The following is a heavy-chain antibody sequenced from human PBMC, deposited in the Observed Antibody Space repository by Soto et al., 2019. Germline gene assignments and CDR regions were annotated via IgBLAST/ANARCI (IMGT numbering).Heavy chain of an antibody. V-gene: IGHV4-59*08. Sequence: SETLSLTCTVSGGSISSYYWSWIRQPPGKGLEWIGYIYYSGSTNYNPSLKSRVTISVDTSKNQFSLKLSSVTAADTAVYYCARMAGFRGGPLYNWFDPWGQGTLVTVSS. CDR3: ARMAGFRGGPLYNWFDP. CDR1: GGSISSYY. CDR2: IYYSGST. J-gene: IGHJ5*02. D-gene: IGHD3-10*01.